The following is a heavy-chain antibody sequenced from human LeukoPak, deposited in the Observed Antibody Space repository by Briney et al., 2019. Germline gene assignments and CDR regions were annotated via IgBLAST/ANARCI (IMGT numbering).Heavy chain of an antibody. V-gene: IGHV4-38-2*02. Sequence: SETLSLTCTVSGDYISSDFYWGWIRQPPGKGLEWIGSICSGGNTCYNPSLKSRVTISADSSKNHFFLQLTSATAADTAVYFCARDGPWKSDTWGRGILVTVSS. CDR3: ARDGPWKSDT. CDR2: ICSGGNT. D-gene: IGHD1-1*01. J-gene: IGHJ5*02. CDR1: GDYISSDFY.